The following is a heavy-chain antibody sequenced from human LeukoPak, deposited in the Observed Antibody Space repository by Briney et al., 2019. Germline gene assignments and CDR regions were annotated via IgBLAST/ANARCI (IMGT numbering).Heavy chain of an antibody. CDR1: GYPFSGFY. CDR2: TNPNSGGT. J-gene: IGHJ4*02. V-gene: IGHV1-2*02. Sequence: WASVKVSCKTSGYPFSGFYTHWVRQAPGQGLEWMGWTNPNSGGTNYAQKYQGRVTMTRDTSTSTAYMELSRLRSDDTAVYYCARGSRFLDYWGQGTLVTVSS. D-gene: IGHD3-3*01. CDR3: ARGSRFLDY.